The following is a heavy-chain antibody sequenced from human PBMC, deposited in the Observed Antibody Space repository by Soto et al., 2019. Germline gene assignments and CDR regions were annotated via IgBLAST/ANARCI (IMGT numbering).Heavy chain of an antibody. CDR1: GFTFSNAW. D-gene: IGHD3-3*01. CDR3: TTAGDFWSGYLNFDY. CDR2: IKSKTDGGTT. V-gene: IGHV3-15*01. J-gene: IGHJ4*02. Sequence: GGSLRLSCAASGFTFSNAWMSWVRQAPGKGLEWVGRIKSKTDGGTTDYAAPVKGRFTISRDDSKNTLYLQMNSLKTEDTAVYYCTTAGDFWSGYLNFDYWGQGTLVTVSS.